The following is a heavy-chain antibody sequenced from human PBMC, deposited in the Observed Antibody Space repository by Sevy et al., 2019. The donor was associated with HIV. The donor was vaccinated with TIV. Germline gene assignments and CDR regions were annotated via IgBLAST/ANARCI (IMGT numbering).Heavy chain of an antibody. CDR2: IKSEFDGGAR. Sequence: GESLKISCTASGFTFSSAWMSWVRQAPGKGLEWVGRIKSEFDGGARDYAAPVKGRFTISRKDSKNTVYLQMNSLKTEETAVYYCITDPAYRGYDEEVINYYFYGMDVWGQGTTVTVSS. V-gene: IGHV3-15*01. D-gene: IGHD5-12*01. CDR3: ITDPAYRGYDEEVINYYFYGMDV. CDR1: GFTFSSAW. J-gene: IGHJ6*02.